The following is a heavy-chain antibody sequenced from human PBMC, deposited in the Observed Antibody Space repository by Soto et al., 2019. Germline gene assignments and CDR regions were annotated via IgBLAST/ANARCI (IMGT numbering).Heavy chain of an antibody. CDR1: GGSISSSSYY. CDR2: IYYSGTT. V-gene: IGHV4-39*01. J-gene: IGHJ4*02. D-gene: IGHD6-13*01. Sequence: SETLSLTCTVSGGSISSSSYYWGWIRQPPGKGLEWIGSIYYSGTTYYNPSLKSRVTISVDTSKNQFSLKLSSVTAADTAVYYCARLLAAGTVDYWGQGTLVTVSS. CDR3: ARLLAAGTVDY.